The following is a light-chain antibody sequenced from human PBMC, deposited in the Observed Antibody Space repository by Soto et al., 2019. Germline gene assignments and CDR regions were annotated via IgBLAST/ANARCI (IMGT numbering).Light chain of an antibody. J-gene: IGLJ2*01. CDR3: SSYAGNNNVV. CDR1: SSDVGGYKF. CDR2: EVS. V-gene: IGLV2-8*01. Sequence: QSVLTQPPSASGSPGQSVTISCTGTSSDVGGYKFVSWYQQHPDKAPKLLIFEVSRRPSGVPDRFSGSKSGNTASLTVSGLQAEDEADYYCSSYAGNNNVVFGGGTKLTVL.